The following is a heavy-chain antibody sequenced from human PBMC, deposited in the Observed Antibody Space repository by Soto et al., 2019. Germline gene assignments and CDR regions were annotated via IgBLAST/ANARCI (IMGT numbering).Heavy chain of an antibody. Sequence: GGSLRLSCAASGFTFSSYWMHWVRQAPGKGLVWVSRINSDGSSTSYADSVKGRFTISRGNAKNTLYLQMNSLRAEDTAVYYCASGKRGYCSGGSCYERWFDPWGQGTLVTVSS. J-gene: IGHJ5*02. D-gene: IGHD2-15*01. V-gene: IGHV3-74*01. CDR1: GFTFSSYW. CDR3: ASGKRGYCSGGSCYERWFDP. CDR2: INSDGSST.